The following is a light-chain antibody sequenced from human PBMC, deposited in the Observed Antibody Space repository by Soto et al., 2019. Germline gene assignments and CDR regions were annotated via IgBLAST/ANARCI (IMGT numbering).Light chain of an antibody. CDR2: GAS. Sequence: EIVLMQSPGTLSLSPGERATLSCRASQSVSSSNLAWYQQKPGQAPRLLMYGASSRATGIPDRFSGSGSGTDFTLTISRLEPEDSAVYYCHQYDRSPRTFGQGTKVDIK. CDR3: HQYDRSPRT. J-gene: IGKJ1*01. V-gene: IGKV3-20*01. CDR1: QSVSSSN.